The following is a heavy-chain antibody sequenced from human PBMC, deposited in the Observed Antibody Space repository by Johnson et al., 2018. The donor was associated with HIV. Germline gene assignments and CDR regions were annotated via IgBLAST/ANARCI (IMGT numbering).Heavy chain of an antibody. CDR2: ISYDGSNK. CDR3: ARVGAAGVDAFDI. D-gene: IGHD6-25*01. V-gene: IGHV3-30*19. CDR1: GFTFSSYG. J-gene: IGHJ3*02. Sequence: QVQLVESGGGVVQPGGSLRLSCAASGFTFSSYGMHWVRQAPGKGLAWVALISYDGSNKYYAASVKGRFTISRDNSKNTLYLQMHSLGAEGTAVYYCARVGAAGVDAFDIWGQGTMVTVSS.